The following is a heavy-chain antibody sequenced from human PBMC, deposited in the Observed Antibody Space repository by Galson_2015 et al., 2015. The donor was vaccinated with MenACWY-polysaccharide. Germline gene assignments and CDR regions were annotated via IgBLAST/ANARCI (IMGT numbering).Heavy chain of an antibody. D-gene: IGHD2-8*01. CDR1: GYTFTNYY. J-gene: IGHJ6*03. V-gene: IGHV1-46*01. CDR2: VKPSGGHP. Sequence: SVKVSCKASGYTFTNYYIHWVRQAPGLGLEWMGVVKPSGGHPIQEQKFQGRVTMTSDTSTSAVYMEVRSLGSDDTAIYYCARAAYCTHYCYYYYYMDVWGKGTTVTVSS. CDR3: ARAAYCTHYCYYYYYMDV.